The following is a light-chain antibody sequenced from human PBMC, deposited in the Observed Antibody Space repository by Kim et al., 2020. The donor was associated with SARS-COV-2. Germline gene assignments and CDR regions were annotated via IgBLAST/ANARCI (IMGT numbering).Light chain of an antibody. V-gene: IGLV2-14*03. CDR1: SSYVGAYKY. CDR2: AVS. CDR3: SSYTTTNTRV. J-gene: IGLJ1*01. Sequence: GQSFTFSCTGTSSYVGAYKYVSWFQQHPRKAPKLMIYAVSNRPSGVSDRFSGSKSGNTASLTISGLQADDEGDYYCSSYTTTNTRVFGTGTKVTVL.